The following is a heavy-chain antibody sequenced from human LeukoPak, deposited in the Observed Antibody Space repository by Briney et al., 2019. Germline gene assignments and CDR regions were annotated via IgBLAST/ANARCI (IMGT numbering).Heavy chain of an antibody. V-gene: IGHV4-61*02. CDR3: ARQFRGIISGYYYYMDV. CDR2: IYTSGST. CDR1: GGSISSGSYY. D-gene: IGHD3-10*01. J-gene: IGHJ6*03. Sequence: SQTLSLTCTVSGGSISSGSYYWSWIRQPAGKGLEWIGRIYTSGSTNYNPSLKSRVTMSVDTSKNQFSPKLTSVTAADTAVYYCARQFRGIISGYYYYMDVWGKGTTVTISS.